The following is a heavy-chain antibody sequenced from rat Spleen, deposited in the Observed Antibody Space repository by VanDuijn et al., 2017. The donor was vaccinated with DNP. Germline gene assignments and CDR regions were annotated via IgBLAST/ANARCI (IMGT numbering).Heavy chain of an antibody. J-gene: IGHJ2*01. V-gene: IGHV5-25*01. D-gene: IGHD1-4*01. CDR1: GFTFSNYY. CDR3: ASRPPPTRGPCDY. CDR2: ISTGGGFT. Sequence: EVQLVESGGGLVQPGRSLKLSCAASGFTFSNYYMAWVRQAPTKGLEWVASISTGGGFTCYRDSVKGRFTISRDNAKSTLYLQMDSLRSEDTATYYCASRPPPTRGPCDYWGQGVTVTVSS.